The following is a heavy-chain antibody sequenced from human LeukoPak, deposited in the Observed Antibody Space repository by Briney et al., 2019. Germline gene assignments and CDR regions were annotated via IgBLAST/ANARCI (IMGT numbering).Heavy chain of an antibody. D-gene: IGHD3-3*01. J-gene: IGHJ4*02. V-gene: IGHV3-23*01. CDR3: AKDDDFWSGPDY. CDR1: GFTFSSYS. CDR2: ISGSGGST. Sequence: GGSLRLSCAASGFTFSSYSMSWVRQAPGKGLEWVSAISGSGGSTYYADSVKGRFTISRDNSKNTLYLQMNSLRAEDTAVYYCAKDDDFWSGPDYWGQGTLVTVSS.